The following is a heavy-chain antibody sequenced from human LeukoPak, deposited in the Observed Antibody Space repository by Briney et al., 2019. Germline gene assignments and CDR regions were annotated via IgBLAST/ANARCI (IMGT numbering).Heavy chain of an antibody. CDR3: AKEYGGRVMDY. CDR1: GLTFSSYA. J-gene: IGHJ4*02. Sequence: GGSLRLSCAASGLTFSSYAMSWVRQAPGKGLEWVSAISGSGDTTYYADSVKGRFTISRDNSKNTLYLQMNSLRAEDTAVYYCAKEYGGRVMDYWGQGTLVTVSS. CDR2: ISGSGDTT. V-gene: IGHV3-23*01. D-gene: IGHD3-16*01.